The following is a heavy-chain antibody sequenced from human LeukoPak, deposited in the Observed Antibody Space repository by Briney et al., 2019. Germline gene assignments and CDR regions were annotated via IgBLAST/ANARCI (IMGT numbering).Heavy chain of an antibody. CDR2: IGADGVNT. D-gene: IGHD6-19*01. CDR3: SRRLYPSGWPDY. Sequence: GGSLRLSCAGSGYTFSTYAMSWVRQSPGKGLELVSAIGADGVNTYYADSVKGRFTISRDNSKNTLYLQMNNLKDDDTAVYFCSRRLYPSGWPDYWGQGTLVTVSS. V-gene: IGHV3-23*01. J-gene: IGHJ4*02. CDR1: GYTFSTYA.